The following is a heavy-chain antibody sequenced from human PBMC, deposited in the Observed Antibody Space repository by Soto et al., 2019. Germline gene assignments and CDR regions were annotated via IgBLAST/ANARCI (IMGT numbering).Heavy chain of an antibody. CDR2: IYYSGST. V-gene: IGHV4-59*01. Sequence: SETLSVTCTVSGGSISRYYWSWSRQPPGKGLEWIGYIYYSGSTNYNPSLKSRVTISVDTSKNQFSLKLSSVTAADTAVYYCARFYSGYCSSTSCYERGGFDPWGQGTLVTVS. J-gene: IGHJ5*02. D-gene: IGHD2-2*01. CDR3: ARFYSGYCSSTSCYERGGFDP. CDR1: GGSISRYY.